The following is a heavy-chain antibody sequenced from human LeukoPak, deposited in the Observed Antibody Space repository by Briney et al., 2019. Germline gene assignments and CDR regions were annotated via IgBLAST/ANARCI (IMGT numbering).Heavy chain of an antibody. CDR3: ARAGLTQRRDFDY. V-gene: IGHV1-46*01. Sequence: GASVKVSCKASGYTFTSYYMHWVRQAPGQGLEWMGIINPGGGSTSYAQKFQGRVTMTRDMSTSTVYMELSSLRSEDTAVYYCARAGLTQRRDFDYWGQGTLVTVSS. D-gene: IGHD2-2*01. J-gene: IGHJ4*02. CDR2: INPGGGST. CDR1: GYTFTSYY.